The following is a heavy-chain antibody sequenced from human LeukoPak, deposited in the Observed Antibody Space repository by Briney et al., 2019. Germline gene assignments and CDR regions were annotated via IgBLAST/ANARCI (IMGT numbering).Heavy chain of an antibody. J-gene: IGHJ4*02. CDR2: ISSSSSYI. Sequence: GGSLRLSCVASGFSFSSYSMSWVRQAPGKGLERVSSISSSSSYIYYADSVKGRFTISRDNAKNSLYLRMNSLRVEGTAVYYCARVNENCSGGTCYLMDYYFDYWGQGILVTVSS. V-gene: IGHV3-21*01. CDR1: GFSFSSYS. D-gene: IGHD2-15*01. CDR3: ARVNENCSGGTCYLMDYYFDY.